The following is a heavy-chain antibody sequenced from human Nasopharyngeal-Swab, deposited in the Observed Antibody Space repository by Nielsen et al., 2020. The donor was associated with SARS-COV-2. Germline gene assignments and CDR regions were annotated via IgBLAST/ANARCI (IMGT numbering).Heavy chain of an antibody. CDR3: AKPDKGTHDY. V-gene: IGHV3-23*01. CDR2: ISGSGGST. J-gene: IGHJ4*02. CDR1: GFNFSSYA. D-gene: IGHD1-1*01. Sequence: GESLKISCAASGFNFSSYAMSWVRQASGKGLEWVSAISGSGGSTYYADSVKGRFTISRDNSKNTLYLQMNSLRAEDTAVYYCAKPDKGTHDYWSQGTLVTVSS.